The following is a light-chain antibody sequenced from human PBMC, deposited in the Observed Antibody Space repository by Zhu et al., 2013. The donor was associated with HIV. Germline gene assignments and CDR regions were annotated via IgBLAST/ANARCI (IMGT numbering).Light chain of an antibody. CDR2: GAS. J-gene: IGKJ1*01. CDR3: QQYHSASST. CDR1: QNIRSW. Sequence: DIQLTQSPSTLSASVGDRVTISCRASQNIRSWMAWYQQKQGKAPRLLLYGASTLQSGVPSRFWGSGSGTEFTLTIRGLQPDDFATYYCQQYHSASSTFGQGTKV. V-gene: IGKV1-5*01.